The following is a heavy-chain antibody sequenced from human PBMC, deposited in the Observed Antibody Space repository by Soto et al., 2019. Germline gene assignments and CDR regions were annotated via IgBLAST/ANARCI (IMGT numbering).Heavy chain of an antibody. V-gene: IGHV3-23*01. CDR3: ARPAATVIFYSGMDV. D-gene: IGHD4-17*01. CDR2: ISGSGGST. Sequence: GGSLRLSCAASGFTFSSYAMSWVRQAPGKGLEWVSAISGSGGSTYYADSVKGRFTISRDNSKNTLYLQMNSLRADDTAVYYCARPAATVIFYSGMDVWGQGTTVTVSS. CDR1: GFTFSSYA. J-gene: IGHJ6*02.